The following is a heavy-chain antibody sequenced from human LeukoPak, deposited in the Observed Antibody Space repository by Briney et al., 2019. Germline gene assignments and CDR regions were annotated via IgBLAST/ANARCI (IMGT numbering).Heavy chain of an antibody. V-gene: IGHV3-9*01. CDR2: ISWNSGSI. Sequence: QPGRPLRLSCAASGFTFDDYAMHWVRQAPGKGLEWVSGISWNSGSIGYADSVKGRFTISRDNAKNSLYLQMNSLRAEDTALYYCAKDISRNQQLAFDYWGQGTLVTVSS. CDR3: AKDISRNQQLAFDY. D-gene: IGHD6-13*01. CDR1: GFTFDDYA. J-gene: IGHJ4*02.